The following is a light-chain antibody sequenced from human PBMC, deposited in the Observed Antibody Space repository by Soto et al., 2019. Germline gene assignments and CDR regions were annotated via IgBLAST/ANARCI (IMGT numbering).Light chain of an antibody. J-gene: IGKJ1*01. CDR3: QRYDSVPRT. V-gene: IGKV1-27*01. Sequence: DIRMTQSPPSLSAFVGDKVTITSRASHDIDNFLAWYHQKPGEVPKLLIYAASTLESGASSRFSGSGAGTVFTLTISSLQPEDVGSYYCQRYDSVPRTFGQGTKVEVK. CDR2: AAS. CDR1: HDIDNF.